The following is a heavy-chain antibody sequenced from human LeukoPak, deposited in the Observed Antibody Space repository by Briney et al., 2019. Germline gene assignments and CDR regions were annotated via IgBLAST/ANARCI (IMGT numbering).Heavy chain of an antibody. CDR2: ISSSSSYI. V-gene: IGHV3-21*01. D-gene: IGHD3-10*01. Sequence: GGSLRLSCAASGFTFSSYSMNWVRQAPGKGLEWASSISSSSSYIYYADSVKGRFTISRDNAKNSLYLQMNSLRAEDTAVYYCARQYYGSGSYSEYWGQGTLVTVSS. CDR3: ARQYYGSGSYSEY. CDR1: GFTFSSYS. J-gene: IGHJ4*02.